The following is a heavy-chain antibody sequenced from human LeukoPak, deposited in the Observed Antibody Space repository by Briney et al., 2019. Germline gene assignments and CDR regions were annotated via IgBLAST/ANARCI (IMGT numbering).Heavy chain of an antibody. CDR2: ISYDGSNK. J-gene: IGHJ6*02. D-gene: IGHD3-10*01. CDR3: ARDRNTYYYGSGSYHYYYGMDV. V-gene: IGHV3-30*09. CDR1: GFTFSSYA. Sequence: GRSLRLSCAASGFTFSSYAMHWVRQAPGKGLEWVAVISYDGSNKYYADSVKGRFAISRDNSKNTLYLQMNSLRAEDTAVYYCARDRNTYYYGSGSYHYYYGMDVWGQGTTVTVSS.